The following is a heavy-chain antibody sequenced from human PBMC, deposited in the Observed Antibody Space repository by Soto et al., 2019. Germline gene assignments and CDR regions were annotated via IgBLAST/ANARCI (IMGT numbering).Heavy chain of an antibody. J-gene: IGHJ6*02. Sequence: GGSLRLSCAASGFTLSTYDMHWVRQGTGKGLEWVAALSYAGDTYYPGSVKGRFTVSRESAKNSLYLQMNSLTAEDTAVYYCARPEYSSSSYGMDVWGQGTTVTVSS. CDR1: GFTLSTYD. D-gene: IGHD6-6*01. CDR2: LSYAGDT. CDR3: ARPEYSSSSYGMDV. V-gene: IGHV3-13*01.